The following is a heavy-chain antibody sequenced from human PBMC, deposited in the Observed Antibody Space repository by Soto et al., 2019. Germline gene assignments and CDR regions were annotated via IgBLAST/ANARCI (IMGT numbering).Heavy chain of an antibody. CDR1: GYTLTELS. CDR3: ATGPTSYYDILTGPGRPDWFDP. Sequence: GASVKVSCKVSGYTLTELSMHWLRQSPGKGLEWMGGFDPEDGETIYAQKFQGRVTMTEDTSTDTAYMELSSLRSEDTAVYYCATGPTSYYDILTGPGRPDWFDPWGQGTLVTVSS. D-gene: IGHD3-9*01. CDR2: FDPEDGET. J-gene: IGHJ5*02. V-gene: IGHV1-24*01.